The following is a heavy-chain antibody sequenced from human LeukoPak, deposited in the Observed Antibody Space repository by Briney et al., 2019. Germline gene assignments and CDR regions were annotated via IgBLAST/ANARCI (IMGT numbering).Heavy chain of an antibody. Sequence: SETLTLTCTVSGCSISSGDYYWIWIRQLPGMGLEWNVYMFHSGSTSYNPAIKSRVTISIDTSKNQLSLKLSSVTAADTAGYYCAREYYDSSGSNVNWFDPWGQGTLVTVSS. CDR2: MFHSGST. J-gene: IGHJ5*02. CDR3: AREYYDSSGSNVNWFDP. CDR1: GCSISSGDYY. V-gene: IGHV4-30-4*01. D-gene: IGHD3-22*01.